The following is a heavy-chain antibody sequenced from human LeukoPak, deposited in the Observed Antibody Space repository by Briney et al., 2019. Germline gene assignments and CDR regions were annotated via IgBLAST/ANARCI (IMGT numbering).Heavy chain of an antibody. CDR2: IYYSGST. CDR3: ARDVWGHVDAFDI. Sequence: SETLSLTCTVSGGSITSSYWSWIQQPPGKGLEWIGYIYYSGSTSYSPSLKSRVTISVDTSKNQFSLRLRSVTAADTAVYYCARDVWGHVDAFDIWGQGTMVTVSS. V-gene: IGHV4-59*01. J-gene: IGHJ3*02. D-gene: IGHD3-16*01. CDR1: GGSITSSY.